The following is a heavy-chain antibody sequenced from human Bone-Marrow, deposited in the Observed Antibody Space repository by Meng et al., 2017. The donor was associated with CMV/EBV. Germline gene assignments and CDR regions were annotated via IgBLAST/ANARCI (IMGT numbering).Heavy chain of an antibody. D-gene: IGHD3-10*01. CDR1: GGSISSGDYY. V-gene: IGHV4-39*07. J-gene: IGHJ5*02. CDR3: ASSHYYGSGSYYRGWFDP. CDR2: INHSGST. Sequence: SETLSLTCTVSGGSISSGDYYWSWIRQPPGKGLEWIGEINHSGSTNYNPSLKSRVTISVDTSKNQFSLKLSSVTAADTAVYYCASSHYYGSGSYYRGWFDPWGQGTLVTVSS.